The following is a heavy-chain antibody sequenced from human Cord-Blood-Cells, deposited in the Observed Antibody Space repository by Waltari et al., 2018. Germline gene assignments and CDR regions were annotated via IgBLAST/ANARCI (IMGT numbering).Heavy chain of an antibody. J-gene: IGHJ3*02. V-gene: IGHV4-34*01. CDR2: INHSGST. D-gene: IGHD7-27*01. Sequence: QVQLQQWGAGLLKPSETLSLTCAVSGGSFSGYYWSWIRQPPGKGLEWIGEINHSGSTNYNPSLKGRVTISVDTSKNQFSLKLSSVTAADTAVYYCARDWGSRAFDIWGQGTMVTVSS. CDR3: ARDWGSRAFDI. CDR1: GGSFSGYY.